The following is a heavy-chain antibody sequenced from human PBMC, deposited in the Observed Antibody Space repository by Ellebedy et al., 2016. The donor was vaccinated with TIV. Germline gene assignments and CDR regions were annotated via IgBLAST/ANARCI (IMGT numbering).Heavy chain of an antibody. Sequence: GESLKISCKGSGYTFNTYWLGWVRQMPGKGLEWVGIIYPRDSDTKYSPSFQGVVTFSADKSISTAYLQWNSLNVSDTAIYYCARSLGAWYFDLWGLGTLVTVSS. J-gene: IGHJ2*01. CDR1: GYTFNTYW. CDR3: ARSLGAWYFDL. CDR2: IYPRDSDT. D-gene: IGHD7-27*01. V-gene: IGHV5-51*01.